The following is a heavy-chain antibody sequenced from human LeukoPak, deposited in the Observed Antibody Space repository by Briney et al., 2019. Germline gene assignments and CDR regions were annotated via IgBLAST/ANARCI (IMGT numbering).Heavy chain of an antibody. D-gene: IGHD2-2*01. Sequence: SGTLSLTCAVSGGSISSSNWWSWVRQPPGKGLEWIGEIYHSGSTNYNPSLKSRVTISVDTSKNQFSLKLSSVTAADTAVYYCARVAYCSSTSCYVSYFDYWGQGTLVTVSS. V-gene: IGHV4-4*02. CDR2: IYHSGST. J-gene: IGHJ4*02. CDR1: GGSISSSNW. CDR3: ARVAYCSSTSCYVSYFDY.